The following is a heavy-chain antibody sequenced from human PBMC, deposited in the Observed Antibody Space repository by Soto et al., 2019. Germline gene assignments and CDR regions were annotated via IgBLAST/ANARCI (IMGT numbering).Heavy chain of an antibody. CDR1: GFTFTRYS. CDR3: ARESEDLTSNFDY. Sequence: LRLSCAASGFTFTRYSMYWVRQAPGKGLEWVSSISSTTNYIYYGDSMKGRFTISRDNAKNSLYLEMNSLRAEDTAVYYCARESEDLTSNFDYWGQGTLVTVSS. CDR2: ISSTTNYI. J-gene: IGHJ4*02. V-gene: IGHV3-21*06.